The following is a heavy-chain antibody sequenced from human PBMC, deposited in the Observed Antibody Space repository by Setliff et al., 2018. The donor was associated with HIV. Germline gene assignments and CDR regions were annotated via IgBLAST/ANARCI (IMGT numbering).Heavy chain of an antibody. CDR2: IYPGDSQT. J-gene: IGHJ4*02. Sequence: PGESLKISCVASGYSFTNKWIGWVRQTPGKGLEWMGIIYPGDSQTKYNPSFQGQVTISVDKSLRTAYLQMNSLQSEDTAVYYCTPFLATGTSNFEYWGQGTLVTVSS. V-gene: IGHV5-51*01. CDR1: GYSFTNKW. D-gene: IGHD1-1*01. CDR3: TPFLATGTSNFEY.